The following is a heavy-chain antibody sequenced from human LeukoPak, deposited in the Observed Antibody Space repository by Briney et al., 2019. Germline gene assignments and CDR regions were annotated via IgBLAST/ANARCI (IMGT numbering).Heavy chain of an antibody. CDR1: GFTFSSYG. D-gene: IGHD3-16*02. Sequence: GGSPRLSCAASGFTFSSYGMHWVRQAPGKGLEWVAVIWYDGSNKYYADSVKGRFTISRDNSKNTLYLQMNSLRAEDTAVYYCAREIYDYVWGSYRPRYYFDYWGQGTLVTVSS. V-gene: IGHV3-33*01. CDR3: AREIYDYVWGSYRPRYYFDY. J-gene: IGHJ4*02. CDR2: IWYDGSNK.